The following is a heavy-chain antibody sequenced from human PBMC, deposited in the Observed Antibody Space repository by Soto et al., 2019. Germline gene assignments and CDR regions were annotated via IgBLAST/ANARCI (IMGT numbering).Heavy chain of an antibody. CDR3: AREPVRGERYFAS. D-gene: IGHD5-12*01. J-gene: IGHJ4*02. CDR2: IYYTGNT. CDR1: GGSVSSANYY. V-gene: IGHV4-61*01. Sequence: SETLSLTGSVSGGSVSSANYYWSWIRQPPGKGLEWIGYIYYTGNTNYNPSLRSRLTISVDKSKNQFSLKLSSLTAADTAVYYCAREPVRGERYFASWGQGTQLTVS.